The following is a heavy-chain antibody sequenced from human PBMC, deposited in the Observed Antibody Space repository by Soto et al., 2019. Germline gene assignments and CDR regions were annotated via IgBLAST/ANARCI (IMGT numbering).Heavy chain of an antibody. Sequence: ASVKVSCKASGYTVSSYGMNWLRQAPGQRLEWMGWINTGNGITKYSQNFQGRVSITRDTPATTVYMELSSLRSEDTAVYYCARGRILDYLTDVWGKGTTVTVSP. V-gene: IGHV1-3*04. CDR2: INTGNGIT. D-gene: IGHD2-15*01. J-gene: IGHJ6*04. CDR3: ARGRILDYLTDV. CDR1: GYTVSSYG.